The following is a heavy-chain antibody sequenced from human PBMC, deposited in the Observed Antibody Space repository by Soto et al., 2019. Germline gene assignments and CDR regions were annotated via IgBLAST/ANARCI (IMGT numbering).Heavy chain of an antibody. J-gene: IGHJ4*02. V-gene: IGHV3-30*18. D-gene: IGHD2-2*01. Sequence: QVQLVESGGGVVQPGRSLRLSCAASGFTFSSYGMHWVRQAPGKGLEWVAVISYDGSNKYYADSVKGRFTISRDNSKNTLYLQMNSLRAEDTSVYYCANEGRVVPAASFDYWGQGTLVTVSS. CDR1: GFTFSSYG. CDR3: ANEGRVVPAASFDY. CDR2: ISYDGSNK.